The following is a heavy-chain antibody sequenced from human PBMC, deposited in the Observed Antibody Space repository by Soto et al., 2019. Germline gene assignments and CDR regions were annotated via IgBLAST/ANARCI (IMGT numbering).Heavy chain of an antibody. V-gene: IGHV3-23*01. J-gene: IGHJ4*02. CDR1: GFTFSSYA. D-gene: IGHD1-26*01. Sequence: EVQLLESGGGLVQPGGSLRLSCAASGFTFSSYAMHWVRQAPGQGLEWVSTVSDSGGSTYYADSVQGRFTISRDNSKNTLFLHMNSLGAEDTAIYYCARTIVGGVVHAFDFWGQGTLVTVSS. CDR3: ARTIVGGVVHAFDF. CDR2: VSDSGGST.